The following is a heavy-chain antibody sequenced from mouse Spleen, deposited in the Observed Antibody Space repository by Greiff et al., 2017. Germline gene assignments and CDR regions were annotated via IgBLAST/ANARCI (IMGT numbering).Heavy chain of an antibody. CDR2: INPNNGGT. D-gene: IGHD2-3*01. CDR1: GYTFTDYY. V-gene: IGHV1-26*01. Sequence: EVQLQQSGPELVKPGASVKISCKASGYTFTDYYMNWVKQSHGKSLEWIGDINPNNGGTSYNQKFKGKATLTVDKSSSTAYMELRSLTSEDSAVYYCASPYDGYYRAWFAYWGQGTLVTVSA. J-gene: IGHJ3*01. CDR3: ASPYDGYYRAWFAY.